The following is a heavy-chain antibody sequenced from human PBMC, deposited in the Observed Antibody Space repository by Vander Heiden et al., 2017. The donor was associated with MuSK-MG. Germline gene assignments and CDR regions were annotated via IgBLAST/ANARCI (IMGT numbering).Heavy chain of an antibody. J-gene: IGHJ4*02. Sequence: QVQLVQSGAEVKKPGASVKVSCKASGYTFTGYYMHWVRQAPGQGLEWMGWINPNSGGTNYAQKFQGRVTMTRDTSISTAYMELSRLRSDDTAVYYCAREGWRDGYNGGIDYWGQGTLVTVSS. CDR2: INPNSGGT. V-gene: IGHV1-2*02. D-gene: IGHD5-12*01. CDR3: AREGWRDGYNGGIDY. CDR1: GYTFTGYY.